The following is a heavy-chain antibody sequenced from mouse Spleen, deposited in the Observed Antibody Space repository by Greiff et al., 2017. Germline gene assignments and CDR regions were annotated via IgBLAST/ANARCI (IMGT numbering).Heavy chain of an antibody. CDR1: GYTFTDYN. CDR2: INPNNGGT. V-gene: IGHV1-22*01. CDR3: ARGGLRRGDYYAMDY. Sequence: EVQLQQSGPELVKPGASVKMSCKASGYTFTDYNMHWVKQSHGKSLEWIGYINPNNGGTSYNQKFKGKATLTVNKSSSTAYMELRSLTSEDSAVYYCARGGLRRGDYYAMDYWGQGTSVTVSS. D-gene: IGHD2-4*01. J-gene: IGHJ4*01.